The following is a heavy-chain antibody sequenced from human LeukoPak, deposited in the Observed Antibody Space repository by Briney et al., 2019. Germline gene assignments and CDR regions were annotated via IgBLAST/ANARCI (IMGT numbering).Heavy chain of an antibody. V-gene: IGHV3-9*01. Sequence: PGGSLRLSCAASGFTFDDYAMHWVRQAPGKGLEWVSGISWNSGSTGYGDSVEGRFTISRDNAKNTSYLQVNSLRVEDTAVYYCAREGTGSYMDVWGKGTTVTVSS. D-gene: IGHD1/OR15-1a*01. CDR1: GFTFDDYA. J-gene: IGHJ6*03. CDR3: AREGTGSYMDV. CDR2: ISWNSGST.